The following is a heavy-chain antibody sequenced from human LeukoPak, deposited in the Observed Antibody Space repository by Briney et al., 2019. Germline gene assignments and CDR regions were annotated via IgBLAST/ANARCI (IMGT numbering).Heavy chain of an antibody. D-gene: IGHD4-11*01. CDR1: GFTFNSYG. CDR2: ISGSGGST. J-gene: IGHJ4*02. CDR3: AKAASVTTVITYSDY. V-gene: IGHV3-23*01. Sequence: PGGSLRLSCAASGFTFNSYGMSWVRQAPGKGLEWVSAISGSGGSTYYADSVKGRFTISRDNSKNTLSLQMNSLRAEDTALYFCAKAASVTTVITYSDYWGQGALVTVSS.